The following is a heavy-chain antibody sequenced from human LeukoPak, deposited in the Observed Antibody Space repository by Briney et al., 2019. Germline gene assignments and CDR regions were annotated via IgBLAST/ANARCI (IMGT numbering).Heavy chain of an antibody. D-gene: IGHD2-21*01. CDR3: ARRCRDASCHSNDGFDI. CDR2: IDHSGSN. J-gene: IGHJ3*02. Sequence: PSETLSLTCAVYGGSFRGYDWTWIRQSPGEGLGWIGDIDHSGSNTYNPSLKSRVTISIDTSRNQLSLKLNSVTAADTAVYYCARRCRDASCHSNDGFDIWGQGTMVTVSS. V-gene: IGHV4-34*01. CDR1: GGSFRGYD.